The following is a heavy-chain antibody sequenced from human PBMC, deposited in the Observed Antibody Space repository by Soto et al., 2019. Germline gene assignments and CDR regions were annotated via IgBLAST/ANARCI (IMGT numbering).Heavy chain of an antibody. V-gene: IGHV4-59*02. D-gene: IGHD3-3*01. Sequence: QVQLQESGPGLVKPSETLSLTCTVSGGSVSSYFWSWIRQPPGKGLEWIGFLYYSGSTNYNPSLKGRVTMSVDTSKNQFSLKLTSVTAADTAMYYCARTLRPAEWLFGWFDPWGQGTLVTVSS. CDR2: LYYSGST. CDR3: ARTLRPAEWLFGWFDP. CDR1: GGSVSSYF. J-gene: IGHJ5*02.